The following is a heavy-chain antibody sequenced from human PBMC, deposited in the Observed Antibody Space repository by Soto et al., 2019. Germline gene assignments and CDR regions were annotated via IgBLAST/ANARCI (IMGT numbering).Heavy chain of an antibody. V-gene: IGHV1-8*01. CDR1: GYTFSNHD. Sequence: QVQLVQSGAEAKKPGASVKVSCKASGYTFSNHDINWVRQASGQGLEWMGWMNPQSGKTEYVQKLQGRVTMTRDTCTSTAYMQVSSLTSDDTAVYYCAINTTSFSYFNHWGQGALVTVSS. J-gene: IGHJ4*02. CDR2: MNPQSGKT. CDR3: AINTTSFSYFNH. D-gene: IGHD1-1*01.